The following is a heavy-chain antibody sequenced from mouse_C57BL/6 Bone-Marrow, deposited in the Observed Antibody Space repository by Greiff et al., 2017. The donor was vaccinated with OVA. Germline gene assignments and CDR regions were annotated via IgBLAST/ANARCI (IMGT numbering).Heavy chain of an antibody. D-gene: IGHD2-4*01. CDR3: ARTWNYDYDVESAMDY. Sequence: VQLKESVAELVRPGASVKLSCTASGFNIKNTYMHWVKQRPEQGLEWIGRIDPANGNTKYAPKFQGKATITADTSSNTAYLQLSSLTSEDTAIYYCARTWNYDYDVESAMDYWGQGTSVTVSS. V-gene: IGHV14-3*01. J-gene: IGHJ4*01. CDR1: GFNIKNTY. CDR2: IDPANGNT.